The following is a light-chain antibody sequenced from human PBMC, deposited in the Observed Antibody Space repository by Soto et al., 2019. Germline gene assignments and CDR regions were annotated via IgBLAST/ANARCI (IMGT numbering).Light chain of an antibody. CDR2: EVS. J-gene: IGLJ3*02. V-gene: IGLV2-14*01. CDR3: SSYTSSSTWV. CDR1: SSDVGGYHY. Sequence: QSVLTQPASVSGSPGQSITISCTGTSSDVGGYHYVSWYQQHPGKAPKLMLYEVSDRPSGVSNRFSGSKSGNTASLTISGLQAEDEADYYCSSYTSSSTWVFGGGTKLTVL.